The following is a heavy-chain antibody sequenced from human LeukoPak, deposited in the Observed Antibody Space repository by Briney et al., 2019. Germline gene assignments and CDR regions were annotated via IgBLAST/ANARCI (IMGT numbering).Heavy chain of an antibody. CDR3: AKDSEQWLANPGDYFDY. CDR2: IIPIFGTA. Sequence: SVKVSCKASGGTFSSYAISWVRQAPGQGLEWMGGIIPIFGTANYAQKFQGRVTITTDESTSTAYMELSSLRSEDTAVYYCAKDSEQWLANPGDYFDYWGQGTLVTVSS. V-gene: IGHV1-69*05. CDR1: GGTFSSYA. D-gene: IGHD6-19*01. J-gene: IGHJ4*02.